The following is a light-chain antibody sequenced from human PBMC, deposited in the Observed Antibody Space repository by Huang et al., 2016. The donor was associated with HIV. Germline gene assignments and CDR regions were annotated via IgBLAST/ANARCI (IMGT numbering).Light chain of an antibody. Sequence: DIVMTQSPDSLAVSPGERATINCKSSQTVLYSLNKKNYLAWFQQKPGRPPKLLIYWATTREAGVPDRFSGSGSGTDVTLTINNLQAEDVAVYFCLQYYSVPQTFGHGTKVEIK. CDR1: QTVLYSLNKKNY. CDR2: WAT. CDR3: LQYYSVPQT. J-gene: IGKJ1*01. V-gene: IGKV4-1*01.